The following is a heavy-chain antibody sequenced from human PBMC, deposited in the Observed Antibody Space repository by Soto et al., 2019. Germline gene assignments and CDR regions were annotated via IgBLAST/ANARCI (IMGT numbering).Heavy chain of an antibody. CDR1: GFTFSTYD. CDR3: ARSYDFWSGYHDY. CDR2: ISSRSGTI. V-gene: IGHV3-48*01. D-gene: IGHD3-3*01. J-gene: IGHJ4*02. Sequence: PGGSLRLSCAASGFTFSTYDMNWVRQAPGKGLEWVSYISSRSGTIYYADSVKGRFTISRDNAKNSLYLQMNSLRAEDTAVYYCARSYDFWSGYHDYWGLGTLVTVSS.